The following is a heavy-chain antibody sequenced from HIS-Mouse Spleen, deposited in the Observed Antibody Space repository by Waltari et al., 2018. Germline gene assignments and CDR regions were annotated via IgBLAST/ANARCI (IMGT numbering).Heavy chain of an antibody. Sequence: QVQLVQSGAEVKKPGASVKVSCKASGYTFTGYYMHWVRQAPGQGLEWMGWINPNSGGTNYAQKFQGRVTMTRDTSISTAYMELSRLRSDDTAVYYCARAAIVGATQPYHFDYWGQGTLVTVSS. V-gene: IGHV1-2*02. D-gene: IGHD1-26*01. CDR2: INPNSGGT. CDR3: ARAAIVGATQPYHFDY. J-gene: IGHJ4*02. CDR1: GYTFTGYY.